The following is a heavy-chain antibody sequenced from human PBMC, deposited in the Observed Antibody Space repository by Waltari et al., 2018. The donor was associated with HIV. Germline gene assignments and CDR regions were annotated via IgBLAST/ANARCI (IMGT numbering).Heavy chain of an antibody. D-gene: IGHD6-19*01. J-gene: IGHJ5*02. V-gene: IGHV4-34*02. CDR3: VREKSRASEWYGIWYFDA. CDR2: VNHSGKT. CDR1: GGSFSGYY. Sequence: QVQLQQWGTGLLKPSETLSLTCAVYGGSFSGYYWTWIRQAPGKGLGWIGEVNHSGKTNYNPSLNSRVTISVDTSKNQFSLKLNSVTGADTAVYYCVREKSRASEWYGIWYFDAWGQGTLVSVPS.